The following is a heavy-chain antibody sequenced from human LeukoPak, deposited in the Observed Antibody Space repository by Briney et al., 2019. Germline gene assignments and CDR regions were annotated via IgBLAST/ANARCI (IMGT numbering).Heavy chain of an antibody. D-gene: IGHD2-8*01. J-gene: IGHJ4*02. CDR3: ARVSANYFDY. CDR1: GFTFNDYG. CDR2: IWYDGSNK. Sequence: GGSLRLSCAASGFTFNDYGMHWVRQAPGKGLEWVAVIWYDGSNKYYADSVKGRFTISRDNSKNMLYLQMNSLRAADTAVYYCARVSANYFDYWGQGTLVTVSS. V-gene: IGHV3-33*01.